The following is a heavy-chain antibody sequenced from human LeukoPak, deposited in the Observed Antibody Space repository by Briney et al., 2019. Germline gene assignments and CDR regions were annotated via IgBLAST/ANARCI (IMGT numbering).Heavy chain of an antibody. CDR1: GSSVSSYF. J-gene: IGHJ4*02. V-gene: IGHV4-59*02. CDR3: ARATSTAWFDY. CDR2: SFYSGST. Sequence: SETLSLTCTVSGSSVSSYFWSWIRQPPGKGLEWIGYSFYSGSTNYNPSLKSRVTISVDTSENQFSLKLTSVTAADTAVYYCARATSTAWFDYWGQGTLVTVSS. D-gene: IGHD2-21*02.